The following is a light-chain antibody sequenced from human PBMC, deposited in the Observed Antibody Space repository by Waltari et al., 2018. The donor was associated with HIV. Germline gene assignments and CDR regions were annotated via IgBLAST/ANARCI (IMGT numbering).Light chain of an antibody. Sequence: EVVMTQSPATLLESPGKTANLSCRASRSVGSSLAWYHQKPGRGPRLLIYGASSRASDVPPTFSGSGAGTDFSLSISSLRSDDLGIYYCQQYNTWPLTFG. CDR3: QQYNTWPLT. J-gene: IGKJ1*01. CDR2: GAS. V-gene: IGKV3-15*01. CDR1: RSVGSS.